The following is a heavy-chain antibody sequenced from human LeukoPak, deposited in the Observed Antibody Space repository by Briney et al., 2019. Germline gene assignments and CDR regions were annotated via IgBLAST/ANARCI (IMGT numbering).Heavy chain of an antibody. D-gene: IGHD6-19*01. J-gene: IGHJ4*02. V-gene: IGHV3-23*01. Sequence: GGSLRLSCAASGFTFSSYAMSWVRQAPGKGLEWVSAISGSGGSTYYADSVKGRFPISRDNSKNTLYLQMNSLRAEDTAVYYCAKDRGSSGWSRDNNFDYWGQGTLVTVSS. CDR2: ISGSGGST. CDR1: GFTFSSYA. CDR3: AKDRGSSGWSRDNNFDY.